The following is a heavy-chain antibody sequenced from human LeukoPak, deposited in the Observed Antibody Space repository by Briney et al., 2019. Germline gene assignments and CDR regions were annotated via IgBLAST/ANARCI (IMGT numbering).Heavy chain of an antibody. D-gene: IGHD3-22*01. Sequence: SKTLSLTCTVSGGSISSYYWSWIRQPPGKGLEWIGYIYYSGSTNYNPSLKSRVTISVDTSKNQFSLKLSSVTAADTAVYYCARHTDGYYYDSSGYYGGFDYWGQGTLVTVSS. V-gene: IGHV4-59*08. CDR1: GGSISSYY. J-gene: IGHJ4*02. CDR2: IYYSGST. CDR3: ARHTDGYYYDSSGYYGGFDY.